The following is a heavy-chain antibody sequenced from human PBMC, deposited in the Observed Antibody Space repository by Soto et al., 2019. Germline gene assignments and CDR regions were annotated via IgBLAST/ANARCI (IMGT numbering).Heavy chain of an antibody. V-gene: IGHV1-3*04. Sequence: QVQLEQSGAEVKKPGASVKVSCKTFGYIFSSYHMHWVRQAPGQSPEWMGYITTGNGDTEYSQKFQGRVTFASDTSASTVYMDLSSLRSEDTAVYYCAREDGGGPLDYWGQGTLVTVSS. CDR2: ITTGNGDT. D-gene: IGHD3-10*01. CDR3: AREDGGGPLDY. CDR1: GYIFSSYH. J-gene: IGHJ4*01.